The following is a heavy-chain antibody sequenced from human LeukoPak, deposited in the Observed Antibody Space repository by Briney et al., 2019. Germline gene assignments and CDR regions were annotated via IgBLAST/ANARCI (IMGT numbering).Heavy chain of an antibody. CDR1: GGSISSYY. V-gene: IGHV4-59*12. CDR3: ARTAGWSYGFDY. Sequence: SETLSLTCTVSGGSISSYYWSWIRQPPGKGLEWIGYIYYSGSTNYNPSLKSRVTISVDTSKNQVSLKLNSVTAADTAVYYCARTAGWSYGFDYWGQGTLVTVSS. J-gene: IGHJ4*02. CDR2: IYYSGST. D-gene: IGHD5-18*01.